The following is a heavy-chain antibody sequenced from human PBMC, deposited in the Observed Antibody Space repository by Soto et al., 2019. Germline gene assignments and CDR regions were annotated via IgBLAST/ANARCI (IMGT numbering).Heavy chain of an antibody. Sequence: PSETLSLTCTVSGGSISSYYWSWIRQPAGKGLEWIGRIYTSGSTNYNPSLKSRVTMSVDTSKNQVSLRLSSVTAADTAVYYCARVEGVLADGGGRFTYYYGMDVWGQGTTVTVSS. CDR3: ARVEGVLADGGGRFTYYYGMDV. J-gene: IGHJ6*02. CDR1: GGSISSYY. V-gene: IGHV4-4*07. CDR2: IYTSGST. D-gene: IGHD2-2*01.